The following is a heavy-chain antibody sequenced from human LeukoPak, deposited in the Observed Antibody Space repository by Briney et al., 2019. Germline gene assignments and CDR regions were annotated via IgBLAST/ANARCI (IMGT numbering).Heavy chain of an antibody. D-gene: IGHD5-12*01. Sequence: SETLSPTCTVSGGSISSYYWSWLRQPPGKGLEWIGYINYSGSTNYNPSLKSRVTISVDTSKNQFSLKLSSVTAADTAVYYCARGGGVYSSYDQPFDYWGQGTLVTVSP. V-gene: IGHV4-59*01. CDR1: GGSISSYY. J-gene: IGHJ4*02. CDR3: ARGGGVYSSYDQPFDY. CDR2: INYSGST.